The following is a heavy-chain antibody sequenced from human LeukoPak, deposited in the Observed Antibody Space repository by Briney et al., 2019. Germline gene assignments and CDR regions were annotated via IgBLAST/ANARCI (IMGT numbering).Heavy chain of an antibody. CDR2: IIPIFGTA. D-gene: IGHD6-19*01. CDR3: ARLQYGGAVAGWYFDL. Sequence: SVKVSCKASGGTFSSYAISWVRQAPGQGLEWMGGIIPIFGTANYAQKFQGRVTITADESTSTAYMELSSLRSEDTAVYYCARLQYGGAVAGWYFDLWGRGILVTVSS. J-gene: IGHJ2*01. V-gene: IGHV1-69*13. CDR1: GGTFSSYA.